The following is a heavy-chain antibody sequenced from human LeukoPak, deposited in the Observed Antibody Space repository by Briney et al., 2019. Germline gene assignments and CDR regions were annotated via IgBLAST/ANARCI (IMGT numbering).Heavy chain of an antibody. CDR1: GFTFSSYA. V-gene: IGHV3-30-3*01. CDR2: ISYDGGNK. J-gene: IGHJ4*02. CDR3: ARDLGYCSGGSCYILDY. Sequence: GGSLRLSCAASGFTFSSYAMHWVRQAPGKGLEWVAVISYDGGNKYYADSVKGRFTISRDNSKNTLYLQMNSLRAEDTAVYYCARDLGYCSGGSCYILDYWGQGTLVTVSS. D-gene: IGHD2-15*01.